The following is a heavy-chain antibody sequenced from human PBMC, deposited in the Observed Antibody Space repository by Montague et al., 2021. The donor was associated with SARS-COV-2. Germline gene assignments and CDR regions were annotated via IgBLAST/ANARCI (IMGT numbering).Heavy chain of an antibody. CDR1: GGFTASPY. CDR3: ARGWAFDL. D-gene: IGHD6-19*01. V-gene: IGHV4-59*08. J-gene: IGHJ3*01. CDR2: VYYNGDT. Sequence: SETLSLTCTVSGGFTASPYWNWIRQSSGKRPEWIGYVYYNGDTKYNPSLQSRVTTSIDTSENQFSLRLNSVTAADTAVYFCARGWAFDLWGQGRLVTVSS.